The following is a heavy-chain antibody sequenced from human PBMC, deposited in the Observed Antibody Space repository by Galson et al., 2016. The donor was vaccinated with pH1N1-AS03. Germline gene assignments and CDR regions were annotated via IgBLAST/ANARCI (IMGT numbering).Heavy chain of an antibody. D-gene: IGHD1-26*01. CDR2: INAGNGNT. CDR3: ARGRGSYGMDV. Sequence: SVKVSCKAPGYTFISYVMHWVRQAPGQRLEWMGWINAGNGNTTYSQSFQGRVTITRDTSASKAYMELSSLRSEDTAVYYCARGRGSYGMDVWGQGTTVTVSS. CDR1: GYTFISYV. J-gene: IGHJ6*02. V-gene: IGHV1-3*01.